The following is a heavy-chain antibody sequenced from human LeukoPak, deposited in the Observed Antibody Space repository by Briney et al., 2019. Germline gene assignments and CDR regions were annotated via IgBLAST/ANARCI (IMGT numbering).Heavy chain of an antibody. Sequence: SGPTLVKPTQTLTLTCTFSGFSLTTSGVGVGWIRQPPGKALEWLALIYWDDDQRYSPSLRNRLTITKDTSNNQVVLTVTNMEPVDTATYYCAHRRRRVATGFRHLSFDYWGQGTLVTVSS. D-gene: IGHD5-12*01. J-gene: IGHJ4*02. CDR2: IYWDDDQ. V-gene: IGHV2-5*02. CDR3: AHRRRRVATGFRHLSFDY. CDR1: GFSLTTSGVG.